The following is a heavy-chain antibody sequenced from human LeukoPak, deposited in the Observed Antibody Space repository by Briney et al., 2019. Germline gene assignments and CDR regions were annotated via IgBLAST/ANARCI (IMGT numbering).Heavy chain of an antibody. CDR1: GFTFSTYE. CDR3: ARFHTSNYNSIDY. D-gene: IGHD4-11*01. V-gene: IGHV3-48*03. J-gene: IGHJ4*02. Sequence: PGGSLRLSCAASGFTFSTYEMTWVRQAPGKGLEWVSYINSASTIKYADSVKGRFTISRDNAKHSLYLQMNSMRVEDTAVYYCARFHTSNYNSIDYWGQGTLVTVSS. CDR2: INSASTI.